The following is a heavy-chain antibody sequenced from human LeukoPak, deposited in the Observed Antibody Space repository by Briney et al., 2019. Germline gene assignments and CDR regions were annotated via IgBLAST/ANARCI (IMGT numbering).Heavy chain of an antibody. V-gene: IGHV4-34*01. CDR1: GGSFSGYY. CDR2: INHSGST. CDR3: AKSRAPTCYYYYGMDV. Sequence: PSETLSLTCAVYGGSFSGYYWSWIRQPPGKGLEWIGEINHSGSTNYNPSLKSRVTISVDTSKNQFSLKLSSVTAADTAVYYCAKSRAPTCYYYYGMDVWGQGTTVTVSS. D-gene: IGHD3-10*01. J-gene: IGHJ6*02.